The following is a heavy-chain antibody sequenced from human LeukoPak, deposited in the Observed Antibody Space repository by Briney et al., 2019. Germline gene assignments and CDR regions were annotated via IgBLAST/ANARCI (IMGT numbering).Heavy chain of an antibody. CDR1: GGSISSGSYY. V-gene: IGHV4-61*02. CDR3: ARGGGVVVPAVMAY. D-gene: IGHD2-2*01. Sequence: SQTLSLTCTVSGGSISSGSYYWSWIRQPAGKGLERIGRIYTSGSTNYNPSLKSRVTISVDTSKNQFSLKLSSVTAADTAVYYCARGGGVVVPAVMAYWGQGTLVTVSS. J-gene: IGHJ4*02. CDR2: IYTSGST.